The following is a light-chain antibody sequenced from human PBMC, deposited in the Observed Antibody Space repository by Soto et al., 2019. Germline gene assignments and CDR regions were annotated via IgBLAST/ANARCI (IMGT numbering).Light chain of an antibody. J-gene: IGKJ4*01. CDR2: ETS. Sequence: EIVLTQAPATLSLSPGERATLSCRASQSVGRFVAGYQQKPGQAPRLLIYETSMRATGIPVRFSGSGSGTDFSLPSSGLDPEDFALYYCQHRASRPISFGGGTKVEIQ. CDR3: QHRASRPIS. CDR1: QSVGRF. V-gene: IGKV3-11*01.